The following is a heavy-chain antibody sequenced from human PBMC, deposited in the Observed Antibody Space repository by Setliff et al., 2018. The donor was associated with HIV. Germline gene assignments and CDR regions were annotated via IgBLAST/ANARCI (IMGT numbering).Heavy chain of an antibody. D-gene: IGHD2-8*01. J-gene: IGHJ4*02. CDR3: TRSGYCTNGVCYTYYFDY. CDR2: IRGKGYGGNR. Sequence: GGSLRLSCTASGFTFGVYAMSWVRQAPGKGLEWVGVIRGKGYGGNREYAESVNGRFTITRDDSKCSANLQMSSLKTEDTAVYYGTRSGYCTNGVCYTYYFDYWGQGTLVTVSS. CDR1: GFTFGVYA. V-gene: IGHV3-49*04.